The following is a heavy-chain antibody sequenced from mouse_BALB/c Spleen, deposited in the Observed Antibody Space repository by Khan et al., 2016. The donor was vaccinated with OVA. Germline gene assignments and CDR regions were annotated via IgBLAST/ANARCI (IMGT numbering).Heavy chain of an antibody. CDR1: GYSITSDYA. D-gene: IGHD3-3*01. J-gene: IGHJ3*01. CDR2: ISYSGRT. V-gene: IGHV3-2*02. CDR3: VRGRAY. Sequence: EVQLQESGPGLVKPSQSLSLTCTVTGYSITSDYAWNWIRQFPGNRLEWMGYISYSGRTSYTPSLKSRISITRDTSKNQSFLQLNSVTTGDTATYYCVRGRAYWGQGTLVTVSA.